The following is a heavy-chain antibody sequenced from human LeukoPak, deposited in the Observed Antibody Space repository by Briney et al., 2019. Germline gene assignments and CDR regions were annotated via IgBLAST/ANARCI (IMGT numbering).Heavy chain of an antibody. J-gene: IGHJ4*02. Sequence: SETLSLTCTVSGGSISSYYWSWIRQPPGKGLEWIGYIYYSGNTDSNPSLKSRVTISVDTSKNQFSLKLSSVTAADTAVYYCARGVLWFGEAYFDYWGQGTLVTVSS. CDR1: GGSISSYY. V-gene: IGHV4-59*01. D-gene: IGHD3-10*01. CDR3: ARGVLWFGEAYFDY. CDR2: IYYSGNT.